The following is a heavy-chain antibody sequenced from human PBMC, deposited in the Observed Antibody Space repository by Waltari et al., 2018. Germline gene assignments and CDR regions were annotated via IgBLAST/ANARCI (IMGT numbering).Heavy chain of an antibody. V-gene: IGHV3-23*01. J-gene: IGHJ6*02. CDR1: GFTFSSYD. CDR3: AKDPPYDFWSGYGMDV. Sequence: EVQLLESGGGVVQHGGSLRRSCAASGFTFSSYDMSWVRQAPGKGLEWVSAISGSGGSTYYADSVKGRFTISRDNSKNTLYLQMNSLRAEDTAVYYCAKDPPYDFWSGYGMDVWGQGTTVTVSS. CDR2: ISGSGGST. D-gene: IGHD3-3*01.